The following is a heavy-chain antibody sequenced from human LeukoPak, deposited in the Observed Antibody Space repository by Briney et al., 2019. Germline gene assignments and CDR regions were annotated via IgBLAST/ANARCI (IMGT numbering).Heavy chain of an antibody. CDR1: GFTFKSYG. V-gene: IGHV3-30*02. CDR3: SSTSSGY. CDR2: IRYDGSDK. Sequence: PGGSLRLSCAASGFTFKSYGMHWVRQAPGKGLEWVAFIRYDGSDKYYEASVKGRFTISRDNSKNILYLQMNNLRTEDTAVYDCSSTSSGYWGQETPVTVSS. J-gene: IGHJ4*02. D-gene: IGHD2-2*01.